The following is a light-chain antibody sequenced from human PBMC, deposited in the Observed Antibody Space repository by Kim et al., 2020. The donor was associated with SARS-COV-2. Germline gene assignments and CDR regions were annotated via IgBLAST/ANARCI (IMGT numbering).Light chain of an antibody. Sequence: SALTQPASVSGSPGQSITISCTGTSSGVGSYNLVSWYQQHPGKAPKLMIYEVNKRPSGVSNRFSGSKSGNTASLTISGLQAEDEADYYCCSYAGSNTWVFGGGTQLTVL. CDR3: CSYAGSNTWV. V-gene: IGLV2-23*02. J-gene: IGLJ3*02. CDR2: EVN. CDR1: SSGVGSYNL.